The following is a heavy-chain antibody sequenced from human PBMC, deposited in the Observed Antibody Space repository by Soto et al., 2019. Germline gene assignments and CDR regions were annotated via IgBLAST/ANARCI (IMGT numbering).Heavy chain of an antibody. CDR2: IYYSGST. D-gene: IGHD3-16*01. CDR3: ARVAPVWGYFDY. Sequence: PSETLSLTCTVSGGSISSYYWSWIRQPPGKGLEWIGYIYYSGSTNYNPSLKSRVTISVDTSKNQFSLKLSSVTAADTAVYYCARVAPVWGYFDYWGQGTLVTV. CDR1: GGSISSYY. V-gene: IGHV4-59*01. J-gene: IGHJ4*02.